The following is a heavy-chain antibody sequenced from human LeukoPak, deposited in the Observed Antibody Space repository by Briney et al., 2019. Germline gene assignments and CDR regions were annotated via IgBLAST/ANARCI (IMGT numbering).Heavy chain of an antibody. J-gene: IGHJ5*02. Sequence: PSETLSLTCAVYGGSFSGYYWSWIRQPPGKGLEWIGEINHSGSTNYNPSLKGRVTISVDTSKNQFSLKLSSVTAADTAVYYCAARTPRFSYNWFDPWGQGTLVTVSS. CDR3: AARTPRFSYNWFDP. CDR2: INHSGST. CDR1: GGSFSGYY. V-gene: IGHV4-34*01. D-gene: IGHD1-14*01.